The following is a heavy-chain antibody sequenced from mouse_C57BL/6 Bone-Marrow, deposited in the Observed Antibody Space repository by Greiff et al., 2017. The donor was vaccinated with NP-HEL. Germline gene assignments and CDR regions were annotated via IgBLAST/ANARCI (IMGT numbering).Heavy chain of an antibody. CDR3: ARSGATVVARRGYFDY. Sequence: VQLQQSGAELVRPGTSVKLSCKASGYTFTSYWMHWVKQRPGQGLEWIGVIDPSDSYTNYNQKFKGKATLTVDTSSSTAYMQLSSLTSEDSAVYYCARSGATVVARRGYFDYWGQGTTLTVSS. D-gene: IGHD1-1*01. CDR2: IDPSDSYT. J-gene: IGHJ2*01. V-gene: IGHV1-59*01. CDR1: GYTFTSYW.